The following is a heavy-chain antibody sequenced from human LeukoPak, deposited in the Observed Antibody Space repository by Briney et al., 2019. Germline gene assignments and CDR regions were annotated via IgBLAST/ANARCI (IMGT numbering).Heavy chain of an antibody. Sequence: GGSLRLSCTASGFTFSHFSMNWVRLAPGKGLQWVSFISGSSKTIYYGDSVKGRFTISRDNAKNSLYLQMNGLRDEGAALYFCARDSGNYIDYWGQGTQVVVSS. CDR3: ARDSGNYIDY. CDR1: GFTFSHFS. V-gene: IGHV3-48*02. D-gene: IGHD2/OR15-2a*01. J-gene: IGHJ4*01. CDR2: ISGSSKTI.